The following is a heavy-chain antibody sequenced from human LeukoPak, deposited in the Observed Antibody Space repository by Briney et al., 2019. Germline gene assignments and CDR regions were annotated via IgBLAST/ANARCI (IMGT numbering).Heavy chain of an antibody. CDR1: GFTFSNAW. D-gene: IGHD3-16*01. Sequence: PGGSLRLSCAASGFTFSNAWMSWVRQAPGKGLEWVGRILTKADGGTTDHAAPVKGRFTISRDDSRNTLYLQMNSLKTEDTAVYYCTTDGGVDDYFDYWGQGTLVTVSS. J-gene: IGHJ4*02. CDR2: ILTKADGGTT. CDR3: TTDGGVDDYFDY. V-gene: IGHV3-15*01.